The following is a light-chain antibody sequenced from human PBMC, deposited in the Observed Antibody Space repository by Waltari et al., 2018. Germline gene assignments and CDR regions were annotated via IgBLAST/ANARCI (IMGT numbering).Light chain of an antibody. CDR1: SSDVGNYNL. CDR3: CSYAGSSTYV. CDR2: AGS. V-gene: IGLV2-23*01. Sequence: SALTQPASVSGSPGPSITISFTGTSSDVGNYNLFPWYQQPPGKAPKLMISAGSKRPSGVSNRFSGSKSGNTASLTISGLQAEDEADYYCCSYAGSSTYVFGTGTKVTVL. J-gene: IGLJ1*01.